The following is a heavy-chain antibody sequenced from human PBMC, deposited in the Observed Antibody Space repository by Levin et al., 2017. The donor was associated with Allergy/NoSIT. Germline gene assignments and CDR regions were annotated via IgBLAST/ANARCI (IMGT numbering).Heavy chain of an antibody. D-gene: IGHD6-19*01. J-gene: IGHJ4*02. CDR1: GFTFSSYS. V-gene: IGHV3-21*04. CDR3: AGGSGGWYDSPLDY. Sequence: GGSLRLSCAVSGFTFSSYSMNWVRQAPGKGLQWVSYISSTISYIYYADSVKGRFTISRDNSKNTLSLQMNSLRAEDTAVYYCAGGSGGWYDSPLDYWGQGILVTVSS. CDR2: ISSTISYI.